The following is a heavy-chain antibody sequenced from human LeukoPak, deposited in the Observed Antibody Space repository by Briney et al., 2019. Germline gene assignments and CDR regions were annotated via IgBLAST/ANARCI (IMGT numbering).Heavy chain of an antibody. D-gene: IGHD6-13*01. CDR2: IYHSGST. J-gene: IGHJ4*02. CDR3: AREAAAGTFDY. CDR1: GGAISSSNW. Sequence: PSETLSLTCAVSGGAISSSNWWSWVRQPPGKGLEWIGEIYHSGSTNYNPSLKSRVTISVDTSKNQFSLKLSSVTAADTAVYYCAREAAAGTFDYWGQGTLVTVSS. V-gene: IGHV4-4*02.